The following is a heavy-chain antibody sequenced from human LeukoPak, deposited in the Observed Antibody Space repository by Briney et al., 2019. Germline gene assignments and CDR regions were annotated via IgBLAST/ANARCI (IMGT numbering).Heavy chain of an antibody. Sequence: GRSLRLSCAASGFTFSDFGIHWVRQAPGKGLEWVAVISYDGSKKYYGDSVKGRFTNSRDNSENTLYLQMNSLRTEDTAVYYCARIHSGYDPPYSYYGMDVWGRGTRVTVSS. CDR2: ISYDGSKK. D-gene: IGHD5-12*01. CDR1: GFTFSDFG. V-gene: IGHV3-30*04. J-gene: IGHJ6*04. CDR3: ARIHSGYDPPYSYYGMDV.